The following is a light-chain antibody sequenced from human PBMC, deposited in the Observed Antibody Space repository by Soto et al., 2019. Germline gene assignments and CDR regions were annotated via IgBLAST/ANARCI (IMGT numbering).Light chain of an antibody. CDR3: QQLRMYPST. CDR2: AAS. CDR1: QNIGSW. Sequence: DIQMTQSPSTLSASVGDRVNMTCRASQNIGSWVAWYQQKPGEAPKLLIYAASTLYGGVPSRFSGSGSGTDFALTITSLQAEDFATYYCQQLRMYPSTFGGGTKVEIK. J-gene: IGKJ4*01. V-gene: IGKV1-5*01.